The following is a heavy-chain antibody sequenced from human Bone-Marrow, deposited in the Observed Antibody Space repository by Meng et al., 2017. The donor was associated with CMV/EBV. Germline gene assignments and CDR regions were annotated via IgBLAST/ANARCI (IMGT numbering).Heavy chain of an antibody. V-gene: IGHV1-69*02. J-gene: IGHJ4*02. D-gene: IGHD3-10*01. Sequence: SVKVSCKASGGTFSSYTISWVRQAPGQGLEWMGRIIPILGIANYAQKFQGRVTITADKSTSTAYMELSSLRSEDTAVYYCAVNYYGSGSYYQPPDYWGQGTLVTVSS. CDR2: IIPILGIA. CDR3: AVNYYGSGSYYQPPDY. CDR1: GGTFSSYT.